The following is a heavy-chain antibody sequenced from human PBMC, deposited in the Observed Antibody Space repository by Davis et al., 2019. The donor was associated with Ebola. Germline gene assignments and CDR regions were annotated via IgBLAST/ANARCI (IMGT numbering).Heavy chain of an antibody. CDR3: ARASHYGSGSYYFDP. CDR1: GGSISSGGYS. D-gene: IGHD3-10*01. V-gene: IGHV4-30-2*01. J-gene: IGHJ5*02. Sequence: SETLSLTCAVSGGSISSGGYSWSWIRQPPGKGLEWIGYIYHSGSTYYNPSLKSRVTISVDRSKNQFYLKLSSVTAADTAVYYCARASHYGSGSYYFDPWGQGTLVTVSS. CDR2: IYHSGST.